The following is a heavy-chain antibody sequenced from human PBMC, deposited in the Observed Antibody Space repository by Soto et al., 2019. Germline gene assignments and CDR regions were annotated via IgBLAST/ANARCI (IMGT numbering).Heavy chain of an antibody. CDR3: AREGKNSGNGDY. Sequence: QLQLQESGPGLVKPSETLSLTCTVSGGSISSSSYYWGWIRQPPGKGLEWIGSIYYSGSTYYNPSLKSRVTISVDTSKNQFSLKLSSVTAADTAVYYCAREGKNSGNGDYWGQGTLVTVSS. CDR1: GGSISSSSYY. J-gene: IGHJ4*02. V-gene: IGHV4-39*01. CDR2: IYYSGST. D-gene: IGHD1-26*01.